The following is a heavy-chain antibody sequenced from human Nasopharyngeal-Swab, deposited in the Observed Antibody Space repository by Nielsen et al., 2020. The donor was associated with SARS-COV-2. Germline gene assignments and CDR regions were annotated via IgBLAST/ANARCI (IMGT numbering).Heavy chain of an antibody. Sequence: GGSLRLSCAAYGFTFSSYGMHWVRQAPGKGLEWVAVIWYDGSNKYYADSVKGRFTISRDNSKNTLYLQMNSLRAEDTAVYYCARDGAVGATTGVDYWGQGTLVTVSS. D-gene: IGHD1-26*01. CDR3: ARDGAVGATTGVDY. J-gene: IGHJ4*02. V-gene: IGHV3-33*01. CDR1: GFTFSSYG. CDR2: IWYDGSNK.